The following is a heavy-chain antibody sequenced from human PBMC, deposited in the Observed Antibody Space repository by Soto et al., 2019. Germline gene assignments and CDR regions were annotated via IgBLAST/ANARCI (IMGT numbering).Heavy chain of an antibody. J-gene: IGHJ4*02. CDR3: AKDKYGDYVFYFDY. V-gene: IGHV3-30*18. CDR1: GFTFSSYG. D-gene: IGHD4-17*01. CDR2: ISYDGSNK. Sequence: GGSLRLSCAASGFTFSSYGMHWVRQAPGKGLEWVAVISYDGSNKYYADSVKGRFTISRDNSKNTLYLQMNSLRAEDTGVYYCAKDKYGDYVFYFDYWGQGTLVTVSS.